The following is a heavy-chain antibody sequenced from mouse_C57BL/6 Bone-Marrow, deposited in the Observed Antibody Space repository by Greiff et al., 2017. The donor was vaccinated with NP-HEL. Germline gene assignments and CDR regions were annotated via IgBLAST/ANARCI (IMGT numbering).Heavy chain of an antibody. CDR3: APRIYYDYDGFAY. CDR1: GFTFSSYG. V-gene: IGHV5-6*01. D-gene: IGHD2-4*01. Sequence: EVQGVESGGDLVKPGGSLKLSCAASGFTFSSYGMSWVRQTPDKRLEWVATISSGGSYTYYLDSVKGRFTISRDNAKNTLYLQMSSLKSEDTAMYYCAPRIYYDYDGFAYWGQGTLVTVSA. J-gene: IGHJ3*01. CDR2: ISSGGSYT.